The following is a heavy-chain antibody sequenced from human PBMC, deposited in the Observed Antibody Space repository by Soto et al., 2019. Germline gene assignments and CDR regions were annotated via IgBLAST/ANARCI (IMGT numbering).Heavy chain of an antibody. V-gene: IGHV6-1*01. CDR2: TYYRSKWYN. J-gene: IGHJ5*02. CDR1: GDSVSSNSAA. CDR3: ARDAYGLSSSWYYGWFDP. D-gene: IGHD6-13*01. Sequence: SQTLSLTCAISGDSVSSNSAAWNWIRRSPSRGLEWLGRTYYRSKWYNDYAVSVKSRITINPDTSKNQFSLQLNSVTPEDTAVYYCARDAYGLSSSWYYGWFDPWGQGTLVTVSS.